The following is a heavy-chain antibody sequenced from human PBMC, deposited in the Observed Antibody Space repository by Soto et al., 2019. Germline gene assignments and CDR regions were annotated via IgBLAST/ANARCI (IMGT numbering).Heavy chain of an antibody. CDR3: AXRKXXXSTTCFDY. CDR1: GFSVSISY. CDR2: IYSDGHT. Sequence: ELQLVESGGDLVPPGGSLRLSCAASGFSVSISYMSWVRQAPGKGLEWVSIIYSDGHTYFSDSVKGRFTMSRDNSKNTXXLXMXXXXXXXTCVYYCAXRKXXXSTTCFDYWGQGTLVTVAS. V-gene: IGHV3-66*01. J-gene: IGHJ4*02. D-gene: IGHD2-2*01.